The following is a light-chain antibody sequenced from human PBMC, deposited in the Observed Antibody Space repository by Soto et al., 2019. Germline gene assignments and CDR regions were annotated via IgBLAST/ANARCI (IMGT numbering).Light chain of an antibody. CDR2: GSS. CDR3: QQYGSSPPYT. Sequence: EVVLTQSPGTLSLSPGERATLSCRATQSVSNNYFAWYQQKPGQAPRLLIFGSSDRATGIQDRFSGSGSGTDFTLTISSREPEDFAVYYCQQYGSSPPYTFGQGTKLEIK. CDR1: QSVSNNY. V-gene: IGKV3-20*01. J-gene: IGKJ2*01.